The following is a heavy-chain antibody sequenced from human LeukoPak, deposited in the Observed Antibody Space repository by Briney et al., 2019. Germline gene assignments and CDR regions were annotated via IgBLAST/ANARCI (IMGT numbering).Heavy chain of an antibody. CDR2: ISYDGSNE. Sequence: PGRSLRLSCAASGFTFSSYTLHWVRQAPGKGLEWVAVISYDGSNEYYADSVKGRFTISRDNSKNTLYLQMNSLRAEDTGVYFCAGRGSQSFLHYWGPGTLVTVSS. D-gene: IGHD1-26*01. V-gene: IGHV3-30*04. J-gene: IGHJ4*02. CDR3: AGRGSQSFLHY. CDR1: GFTFSSYT.